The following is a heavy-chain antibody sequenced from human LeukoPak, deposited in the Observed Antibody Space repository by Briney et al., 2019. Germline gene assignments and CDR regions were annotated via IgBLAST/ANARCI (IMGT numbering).Heavy chain of an antibody. CDR1: GYTFTSYD. CDR2: MNPNSGGT. J-gene: IGHJ4*02. Sequence: ASVKVSCKASGYTFTSYDINWVRQATGQGLEWMGWMNPNSGGTNYAQKFQGRVTMTRDTSISTAYMELSRLRSDDTAVYYCARSRVDYYDSSGYLVYWGQGTLVTVSS. D-gene: IGHD3-22*01. CDR3: ARSRVDYYDSSGYLVY. V-gene: IGHV1-2*02.